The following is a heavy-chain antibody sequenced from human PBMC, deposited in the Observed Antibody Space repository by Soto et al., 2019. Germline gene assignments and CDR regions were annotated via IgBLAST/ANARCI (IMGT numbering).Heavy chain of an antibody. CDR1: GGSVTSYY. Sequence: SETLSLTCSVSGGSVTSYYWTWIRQTPGRGLHFIGYISYSGSTSYNPSLRGRVTISTDTSKNQLSLKLSSVTAADTAIYYCASILYGANAFDYWSQGALVTVSS. D-gene: IGHD4-17*01. V-gene: IGHV4-59*02. CDR3: ASILYGANAFDY. J-gene: IGHJ4*02. CDR2: ISYSGST.